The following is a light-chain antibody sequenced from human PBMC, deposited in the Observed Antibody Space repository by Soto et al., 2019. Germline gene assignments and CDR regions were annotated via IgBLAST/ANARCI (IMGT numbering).Light chain of an antibody. J-gene: IGKJ3*01. V-gene: IGKV3-20*01. CDR2: RAS. Sequence: VLTQSPGTLSLSPGERATLSCRASQIIDSSYLAWYQQKPGRAPRLLIYRASSRATGIPDRFSGSASGTDFSLTISRLEPEDFAVYYCQQYGSSITFGHGTTVDIK. CDR3: QQYGSSIT. CDR1: QIIDSSY.